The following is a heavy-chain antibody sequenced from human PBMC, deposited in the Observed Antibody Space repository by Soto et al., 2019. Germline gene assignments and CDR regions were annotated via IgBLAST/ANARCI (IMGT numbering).Heavy chain of an antibody. CDR2: IYPGDSDT. D-gene: IGHD2-15*01. CDR3: ARHEIYCSGGSCYSDYGMDV. CDR1: GYSFTSYW. V-gene: IGHV5-51*01. J-gene: IGHJ6*02. Sequence: PGESLKISCKGSGYSFTSYWIGWVRQMPGKGLEWMGIIYPGDSDTRYSPSFQGQVTISADKSISTAYLQWSSLKASDTAMYYCARHEIYCSGGSCYSDYGMDVWGQGTTVTVSS.